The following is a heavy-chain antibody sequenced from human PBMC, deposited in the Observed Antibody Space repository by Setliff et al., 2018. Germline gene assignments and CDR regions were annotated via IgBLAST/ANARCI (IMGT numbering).Heavy chain of an antibody. V-gene: IGHV4-38-2*02. CDR1: GYSISSGHY. Sequence: PSETLSLTCTVSGYSISSGHYWGWIRQPPGKGLEWIGSISHSGSTYYNPSLRSRVTISLDTSKNQFSPKLTSVTAADTAVYYCATHAPNYYDSSGYYLRAFDIWGQGTMVTVSS. D-gene: IGHD3-22*01. CDR3: ATHAPNYYDSSGYYLRAFDI. J-gene: IGHJ3*02. CDR2: ISHSGST.